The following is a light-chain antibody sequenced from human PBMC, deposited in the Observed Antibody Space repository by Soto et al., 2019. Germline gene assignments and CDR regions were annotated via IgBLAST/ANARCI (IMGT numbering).Light chain of an antibody. J-gene: IGKJ1*01. Sequence: EIVMTQSPATLSVSPGERVILSCRASQSISTNLAWYQYIPGQAPRLLIYAASTRATGIPARFCGSGSGTDFTLSITSLQSEDYAVYYCHQDNNWSPWTFGRGTKVEIK. CDR2: AAS. CDR3: HQDNNWSPWT. CDR1: QSISTN. V-gene: IGKV3-15*01.